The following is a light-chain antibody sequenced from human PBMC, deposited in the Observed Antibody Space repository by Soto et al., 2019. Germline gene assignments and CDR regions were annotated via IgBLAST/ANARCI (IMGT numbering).Light chain of an antibody. CDR3: CSYAGSRV. V-gene: IGLV2-23*01. CDR1: SSDVGSYNL. J-gene: IGLJ3*02. CDR2: EGS. Sequence: QSALTQPASVSGSPAQSITISCTGTSSDVGSYNLVSWYQQHTGKAPKLMIYEGSKRPSGVSNRFSGSKSGNTASLTISGLQAEDEADYYCCSYAGSRVFGGGTKLTVL.